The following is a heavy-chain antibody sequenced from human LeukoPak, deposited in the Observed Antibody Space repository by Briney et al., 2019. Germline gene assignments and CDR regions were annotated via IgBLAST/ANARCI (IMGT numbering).Heavy chain of an antibody. CDR1: GYTFTGYC. CDR3: ARDQAVYYGSGSYSQPYGMDV. D-gene: IGHD3-10*01. V-gene: IGHV1-2*02. Sequence: ASVKVSCKASGYTFTGYCMHWVRQAPGQGLEWMGWINPNSGGTNYAQKFQGRVTMTRDTSISTAYMELSRLRSDDTAVYYCARDQAVYYGSGSYSQPYGMDVWGQGTTVTVSS. J-gene: IGHJ6*02. CDR2: INPNSGGT.